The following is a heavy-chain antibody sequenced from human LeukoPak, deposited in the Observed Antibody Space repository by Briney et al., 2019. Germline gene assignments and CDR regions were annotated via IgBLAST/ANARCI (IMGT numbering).Heavy chain of an antibody. D-gene: IGHD3-22*01. CDR3: AKSYGSNGYFQLPIDF. J-gene: IGHJ4*02. CDR2: IYSGGTT. Sequence: GGSLLLSCAVSGFTVSGNYMSWVRQAPGKGLEWVSLIYSGGTTYYADSVKGRFTISRDNSQNTLFLQMNILRVEDTAVYFCAKSYGSNGYFQLPIDFWGQGTLVTVSS. CDR1: GFTVSGNY. V-gene: IGHV3-53*01.